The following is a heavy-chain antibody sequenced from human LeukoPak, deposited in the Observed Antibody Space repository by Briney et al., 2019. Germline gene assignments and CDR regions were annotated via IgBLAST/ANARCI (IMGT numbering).Heavy chain of an antibody. V-gene: IGHV4-4*02. Sequence: PSGTLSLTCAVSGGSIGSSNWWSWVRQPPGKGLEWIGEIYHSGSTNYNPSLKSRVAISIDTSKNQFSLNLTSVTAADTAVYYCARLSLHCSGGSCYRGAFDSWGQGTLVTVSS. CDR2: IYHSGST. D-gene: IGHD2-15*01. CDR1: GGSIGSSNW. CDR3: ARLSLHCSGGSCYRGAFDS. J-gene: IGHJ4*02.